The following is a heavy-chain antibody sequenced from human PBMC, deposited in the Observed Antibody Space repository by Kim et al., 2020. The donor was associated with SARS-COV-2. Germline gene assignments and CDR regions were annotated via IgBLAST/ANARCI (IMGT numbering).Heavy chain of an antibody. Sequence: GGSLRLSCAASGFTISNAWMSWVRQAPGKGLEWIGRIKSKTDGGTTEYAAPVKGRFTISRDDSTNTLFLQMSSLKTEDTALYYCTRWNSGNYYDASWGQGTLFTVSS. D-gene: IGHD1-26*01. CDR2: IKSKTDGGTT. J-gene: IGHJ5*02. CDR3: TRWNSGNYYDAS. CDR1: GFTISNAW. V-gene: IGHV3-15*01.